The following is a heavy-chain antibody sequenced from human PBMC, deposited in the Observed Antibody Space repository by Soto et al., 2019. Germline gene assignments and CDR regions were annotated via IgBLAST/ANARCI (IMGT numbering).Heavy chain of an antibody. V-gene: IGHV3-30-3*01. D-gene: IGHD6-19*01. CDR2: ISYDGSNI. CDR1: DFTFSDYA. J-gene: IGHJ4*02. CDR3: AREIAVAGTGFDY. Sequence: QVQLVESGGGVDQPGRSLRLSCAASDFTFSDYAMHWVRQAPGKGLEWVAVISYDGSNIYYADSVKGRFTFARDNSKDTLFLQMNSLRAEDTAVYYCAREIAVAGTGFDYWGQGTLVTVSS.